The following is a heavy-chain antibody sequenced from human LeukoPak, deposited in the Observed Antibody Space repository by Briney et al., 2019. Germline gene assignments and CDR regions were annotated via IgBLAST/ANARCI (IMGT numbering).Heavy chain of an antibody. J-gene: IGHJ4*02. D-gene: IGHD3-10*01. CDR2: INPSGGST. CDR3: ARRAGSGRDFDY. Sequence: ASVKVSCKASGYTFTSYYMHWVRQAPGQGLEWMGIINPSGGSTSYAQKFQGRVTMTRDTSISTAYMELSRLRSDDTAVYYCARRAGSGRDFDYWGQGTLVTVSS. V-gene: IGHV1-46*01. CDR1: GYTFTSYY.